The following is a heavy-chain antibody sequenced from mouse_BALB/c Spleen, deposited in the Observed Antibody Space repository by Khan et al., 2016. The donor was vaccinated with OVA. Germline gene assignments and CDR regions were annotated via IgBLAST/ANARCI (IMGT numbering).Heavy chain of an antibody. CDR2: INPSNGYT. J-gene: IGHJ3*01. Sequence: QVQLQQSGAELARPGASVKMSCKASGYTFTSYTIHWIKVRPGQGLEWIGIINPSNGYTNYNQKFKDKATLTADKSSTTVHMQLSSMTSDDSAVYMCVRDSAYQRNDGWFAYWGQGTLITVSA. D-gene: IGHD2-14*01. CDR1: GYTFTSYT. V-gene: IGHV1-4*01. CDR3: VRDSAYQRNDGWFAY.